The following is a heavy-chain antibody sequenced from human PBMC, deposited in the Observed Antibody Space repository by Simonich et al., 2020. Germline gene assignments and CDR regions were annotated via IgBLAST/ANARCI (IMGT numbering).Heavy chain of an antibody. CDR3: ARGRLTGDKGAFDI. J-gene: IGHJ3*02. CDR1: GYTFTGYY. D-gene: IGHD7-27*01. Sequence: QVQLVQSGAEVKKPGASVKVSCKASGYTFTGYYMHGVRQATGQGLEWMGGINPNRGGTNYAQKFQGRVTMTRDTSISTAYMELSRLRSDDTAVYYCARGRLTGDKGAFDIWGQGTMVTVSS. V-gene: IGHV1-2*02. CDR2: INPNRGGT.